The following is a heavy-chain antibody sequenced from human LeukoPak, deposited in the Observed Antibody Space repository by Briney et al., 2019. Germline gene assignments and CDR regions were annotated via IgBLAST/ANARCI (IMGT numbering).Heavy chain of an antibody. V-gene: IGHV3-21*01. Sequence: NAGGSLRLSCRASGFTFDNAWMNWVRQAPGKGLEWVSSISSSSSYIYYADSVKGRFTISRDNAKNSLYLQMNSLRAEDTAVYYCARGDGVTIFGVVRTAELNWFDPWGQGTLVTVSS. J-gene: IGHJ5*02. D-gene: IGHD3-3*01. CDR2: ISSSSSYI. CDR1: GFTFDNAW. CDR3: ARGDGVTIFGVVRTAELNWFDP.